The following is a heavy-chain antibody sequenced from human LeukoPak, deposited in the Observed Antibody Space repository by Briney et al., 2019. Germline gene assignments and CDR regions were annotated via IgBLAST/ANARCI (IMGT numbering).Heavy chain of an antibody. V-gene: IGHV1-46*01. D-gene: IGHD3-22*01. CDR2: INPSGGST. J-gene: IGHJ4*02. Sequence: PLASVKVSCKASGGTFSSYAISWVRQAPGQGLEWMGIINPSGGSTSYAQKFQGRVTMTRDMSTSTVYMELSSLRSEDTAVYYCAREMGDSSGYYYVSLDYWGQGTLVTVSS. CDR1: GGTFSSYA. CDR3: AREMGDSSGYYYVSLDY.